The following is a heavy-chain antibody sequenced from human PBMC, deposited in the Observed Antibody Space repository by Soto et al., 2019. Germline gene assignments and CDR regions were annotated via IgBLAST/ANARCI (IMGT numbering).Heavy chain of an antibody. CDR2: IRSTSSII. V-gene: IGHV3-48*01. CDR1: EFAFSNYN. D-gene: IGHD1-1*01. J-gene: IGHJ3*02. CDR3: VRECGSSWNEDAFAI. Sequence: EVQLVESGGGLVQPGGSLRLYCAASEFAFSNYNMYWVRQAPGEGREWVSYIRSTSSIIEYADSVKGRFTISRDNADNSLYLQMNRLRSEDTTLYYCVRECGSSWNEDAFAIWGQGTMVTVSA.